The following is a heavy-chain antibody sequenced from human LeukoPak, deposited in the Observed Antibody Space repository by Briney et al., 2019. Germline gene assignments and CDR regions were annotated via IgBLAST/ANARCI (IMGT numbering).Heavy chain of an antibody. CDR3: ATYRQVLLPFES. J-gene: IGHJ4*02. Sequence: GGSLRLSCAASGFAFSSYEMNWVRQAPGKGLEWVSSISRGGSPIFYADSVRGRFTISRDNSKSTLSLQMNSLRAEDTAIYYCATYRQVLLPFESWGQGTLVTVSS. V-gene: IGHV3-48*03. CDR1: GFAFSSYE. D-gene: IGHD2-8*02. CDR2: ISRGGSPI.